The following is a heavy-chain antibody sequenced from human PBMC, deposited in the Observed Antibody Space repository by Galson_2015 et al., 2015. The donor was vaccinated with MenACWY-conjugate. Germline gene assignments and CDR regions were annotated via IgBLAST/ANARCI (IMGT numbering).Heavy chain of an antibody. J-gene: IGHJ4*02. V-gene: IGHV3-33*06. CDR1: GFSLSSCG. CDR3: AKDMYTNHWHKVDY. D-gene: IGHD1/OR15-1a*01. CDR2: IWANGSNN. Sequence: SLRLSCAASGFSLSSCGMHWVRQAPGKGLEWLADIWANGSNNYYADSVRGRFTISRDDSKHSLLLQMNSLRDDDTAVYYCAKDMYTNHWHKVDYWGRGTLVTVSS.